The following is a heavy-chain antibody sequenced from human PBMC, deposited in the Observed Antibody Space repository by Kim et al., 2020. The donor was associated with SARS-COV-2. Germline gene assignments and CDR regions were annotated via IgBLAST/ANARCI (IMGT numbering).Heavy chain of an antibody. CDR3: ATPDPGLYSSGWYYFDY. D-gene: IGHD6-19*01. CDR2: FDPEDGET. CDR1: GYTLTELS. J-gene: IGHJ4*02. V-gene: IGHV1-24*01. Sequence: ASVKVSCKVSGYTLTELSMHWVRQAPGKGLEWMGGFDPEDGETIYAQKFQGRVTMTEDTSTDTAYMELSSLRSEDTAVYYCATPDPGLYSSGWYYFDYWGQGTLVTVSS.